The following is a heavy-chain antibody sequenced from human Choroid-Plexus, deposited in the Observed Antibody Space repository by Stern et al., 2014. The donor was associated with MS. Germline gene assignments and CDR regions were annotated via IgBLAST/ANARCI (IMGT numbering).Heavy chain of an antibody. D-gene: IGHD4-23*01. V-gene: IGHV3-33*01. J-gene: IGHJ4*02. Sequence: VQLVQSGGGVVQPGRSLRLSCAASGFTFSSYDMHWVRQAPGKGLEWVAVMWSDGSNEYYADSLKGRFTISRDNSKNTLYLQMNSLRAEDTAVYYCARDGLGHGGNSRRSDHWGQGTLVTVSS. CDR3: ARDGLGHGGNSRRSDH. CDR2: MWSDGSNE. CDR1: GFTFSSYD.